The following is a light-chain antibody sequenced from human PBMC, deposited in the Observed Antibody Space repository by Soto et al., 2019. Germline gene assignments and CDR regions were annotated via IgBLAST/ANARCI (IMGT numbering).Light chain of an antibody. V-gene: IGKV3-15*01. J-gene: IGKJ3*01. CDR2: GAS. CDR3: QQYNSWPPGLFT. Sequence: DMAMTQSPATLSVSPGERATLSCRASQSISSNLAWYQQKPDQSPRLLSYGASTRATGVPARFSGSGSWTEFTLTISSLQSEDFAVYYCQQYNSWPPGLFTFGPGTKVDIK. CDR1: QSISSN.